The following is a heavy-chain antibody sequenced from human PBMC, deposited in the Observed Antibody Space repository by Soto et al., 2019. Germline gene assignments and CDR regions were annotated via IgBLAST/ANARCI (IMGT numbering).Heavy chain of an antibody. V-gene: IGHV3-7*04. D-gene: IGHD1-26*01. J-gene: IGHJ4*02. CDR1: GFSFRSDW. CDR3: SGGVGDAI. Sequence: EDQLVESGGGLVQPGGSLRLTCAVSGFSFRSDWMNWVRQAPGKGLEWVAHTNQDGSEKYYLDSVKGRFTIFRDNAKNSVYVQLNSLGAEDTAVYYCSGGVGDAIWGQGTLVTVSS. CDR2: TNQDGSEK.